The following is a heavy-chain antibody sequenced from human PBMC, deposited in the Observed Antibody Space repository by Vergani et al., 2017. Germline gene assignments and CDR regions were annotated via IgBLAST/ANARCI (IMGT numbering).Heavy chain of an antibody. CDR1: GFTFSSYS. CDR2: ISSSSSYI. CDR3: ARDCEMATIDYHWFDP. Sequence: VQLVESGGGLVKPGGSLRLSCAASGFTFSSYSMNWVRQAPGKGLEWVSSISSSSSYIYYADSVKGRFTISRDNAKNSLYLQMNSLRAEDTAVYYCARDCEMATIDYHWFDPWGQGTLVTVSS. D-gene: IGHD5-24*01. V-gene: IGHV3-21*01. J-gene: IGHJ5*02.